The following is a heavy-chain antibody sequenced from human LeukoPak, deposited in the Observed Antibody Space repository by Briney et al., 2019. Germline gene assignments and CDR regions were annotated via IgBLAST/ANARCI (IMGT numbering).Heavy chain of an antibody. V-gene: IGHV5-10-1*01. CDR1: GYSFTSYW. CDR2: IDPSDSYT. D-gene: IGHD2-15*01. Sequence: GESLKISCKGSGYSFTSYWISWVRQMPGKGLEWMGRIDPSDSYTNYSPSFQGHVTISADKSISTAYLQWSSLKASDTAMYYCARLTPQGLYCSGGSCYSGFYHGMDVWGKGTTVTVSS. CDR3: ARLTPQGLYCSGGSCYSGFYHGMDV. J-gene: IGHJ6*04.